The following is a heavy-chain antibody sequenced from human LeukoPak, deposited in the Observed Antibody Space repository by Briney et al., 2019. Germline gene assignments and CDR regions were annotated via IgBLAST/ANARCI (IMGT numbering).Heavy chain of an antibody. CDR3: AKKDGSSWYSDY. V-gene: IGHV3-30*18. CDR1: GFTFSSYG. CDR2: ISYDGSNK. Sequence: PGGSLRLSCAASGFTFSSYGMHWVRQAPGKGLEWVAVISYDGSNKYYADSVKGRFTISRDNSKNTLYLQMNSLRAEDTAVYYCAKKDGSSWYSDYWGQGTLVTVSS. D-gene: IGHD6-13*01. J-gene: IGHJ4*02.